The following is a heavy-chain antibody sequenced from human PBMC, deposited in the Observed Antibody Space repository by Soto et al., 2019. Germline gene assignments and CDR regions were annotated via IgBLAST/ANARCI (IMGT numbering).Heavy chain of an antibody. Sequence: EVQLLESGGGLVQPGGSLRLSCAASGFTFSSYAMSWVRQAPGKGLEWVSAISGSGGSTYYADSVKGRFTISRDNSKNTLYLQMNSLRAEDTAVYYCAKRGPRSYCSSTSCSDYWGQGTLVTVSS. CDR2: ISGSGGST. CDR3: AKRGPRSYCSSTSCSDY. CDR1: GFTFSSYA. V-gene: IGHV3-23*01. J-gene: IGHJ4*02. D-gene: IGHD2-2*01.